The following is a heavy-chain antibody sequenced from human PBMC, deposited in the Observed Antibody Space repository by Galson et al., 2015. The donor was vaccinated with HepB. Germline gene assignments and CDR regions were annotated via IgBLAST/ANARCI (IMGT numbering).Heavy chain of an antibody. Sequence: PALVKPTQTLTLTCTFSGFSLSTSGVGVGWIRQPPGKALEWLALIYWDDDKRYSPSLKSRLTITKDTSKNQVVLTMTNMDPVDTATYYCAHSWGKGEYYYDSSGHPAQDYYYMDVWGKGTTVTVSS. J-gene: IGHJ6*03. D-gene: IGHD3-22*01. CDR2: IYWDDDK. CDR3: AHSWGKGEYYYDSSGHPAQDYYYMDV. CDR1: GFSLSTSGVG. V-gene: IGHV2-5*02.